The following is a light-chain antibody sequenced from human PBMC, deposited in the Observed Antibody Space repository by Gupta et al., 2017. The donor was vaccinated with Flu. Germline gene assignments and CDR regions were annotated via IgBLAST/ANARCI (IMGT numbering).Light chain of an antibody. J-gene: IGKJ3*01. V-gene: IGKV2-28*01. CDR1: QSLLHTNGYKY. Sequence: DIVMTQSPLSRSVTPGEPASISCRSSQSLLHTNGYKYLDWYVQKPGQSPQLLIYLTSSRASGVPDRFSGSGSGTDFTLKISRVEAEDVGVYYCMQALQTPFTFGPGTKVEIK. CDR3: MQALQTPFT. CDR2: LTS.